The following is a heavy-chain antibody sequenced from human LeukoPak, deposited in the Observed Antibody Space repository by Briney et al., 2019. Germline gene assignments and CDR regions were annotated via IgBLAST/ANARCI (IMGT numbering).Heavy chain of an antibody. CDR2: IYYSGST. D-gene: IGHD5-18*01. CDR1: GDSISSYY. Sequence: SETLSLTCIVSGDSISSYYWSWIRQPPGKGLEWIGYIYYSGSTNYNPTLKSRVTISLDTSKNQFSLRLGSVTAADTAVYYCAAGSQSTALIKWGQGTLVTVSS. CDR3: AAGSQSTALIK. V-gene: IGHV4-59*12. J-gene: IGHJ4*02.